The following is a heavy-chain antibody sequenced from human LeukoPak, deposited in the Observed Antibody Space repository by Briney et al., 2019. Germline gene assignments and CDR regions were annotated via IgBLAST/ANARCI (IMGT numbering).Heavy chain of an antibody. V-gene: IGHV1-69*13. CDR2: IIPIFGTA. CDR1: GGTFSSYA. Sequence: SVKVSCKASGGTFSSYAISWVRQAPGQGLEWMGGIIPIFGTANYAQKFQGRVTITADESTSTAYMELSSLRSEDTAVYYCARGPTVTTPNYFDYWGQETLVTVSS. D-gene: IGHD4-17*01. CDR3: ARGPTVTTPNYFDY. J-gene: IGHJ4*02.